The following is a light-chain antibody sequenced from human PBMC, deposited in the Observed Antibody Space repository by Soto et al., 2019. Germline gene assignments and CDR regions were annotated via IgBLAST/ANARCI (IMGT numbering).Light chain of an antibody. CDR1: SSNIGAGYD. CDR2: GNS. J-gene: IGLJ1*01. V-gene: IGLV1-40*01. Sequence: QAVVTQPPSVSGAPGQRVTISCTGSSSNIGAGYDVHWYQQLPGTAPKLLIYGNSNRPSGVPDRFSGSKSGTSASLAITGIQAEDEADYYCQSYDSSLSGSYVFGTGTKLTVL. CDR3: QSYDSSLSGSYV.